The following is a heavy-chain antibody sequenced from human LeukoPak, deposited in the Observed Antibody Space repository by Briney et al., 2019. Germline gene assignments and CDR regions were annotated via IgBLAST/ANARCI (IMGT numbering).Heavy chain of an antibody. CDR1: GGTFSSYA. Sequence: GASVKVSCKASGGTFSSYAISWVRQAPGQGLEWMGGIIPIFGTANYAQKFQGRVTITTDESTSTAYMELSSLRSEDTAVYYCARNLRNWNYNINWFDPWGQGTLVTVSS. CDR2: IIPIFGTA. V-gene: IGHV1-69*05. J-gene: IGHJ5*02. D-gene: IGHD1-7*01. CDR3: ARNLRNWNYNINWFDP.